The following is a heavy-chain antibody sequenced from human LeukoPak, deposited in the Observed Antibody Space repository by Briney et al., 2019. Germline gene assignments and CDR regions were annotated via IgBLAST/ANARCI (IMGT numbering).Heavy chain of an antibody. J-gene: IGHJ4*02. CDR3: VKDLSYESSGSVFDY. CDR1: GFTFEDYT. CDR2: ISWDGTT. V-gene: IGHV3-43*01. Sequence: TGGSLRLSCAASGFTFEDYTMHWVRQAPGKTLEWVSLISWDGTTYYTDSMKGRFTISRDNSKNSLYLQMDTLRSEDTAYYYCVKDLSYESSGSVFDYWSQGTLVTVSS. D-gene: IGHD3-22*01.